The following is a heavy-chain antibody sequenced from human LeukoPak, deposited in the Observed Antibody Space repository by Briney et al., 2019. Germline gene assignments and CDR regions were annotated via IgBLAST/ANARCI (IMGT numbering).Heavy chain of an antibody. D-gene: IGHD6-13*01. Sequence: PGGSLTLSCAASGVTFNSYSMTWIRQAPGKGLEWVSTITSSGDSTYYADSVKGRFTISRDNIKNTLYLQMNSLTAEDTAVHYCAKSQVAAIPRVRTDPRGEGNLVTVSS. V-gene: IGHV3-23*01. CDR3: AKSQVAAIPRVRTDP. J-gene: IGHJ5*02. CDR1: GVTFNSYS. CDR2: ITSSGDST.